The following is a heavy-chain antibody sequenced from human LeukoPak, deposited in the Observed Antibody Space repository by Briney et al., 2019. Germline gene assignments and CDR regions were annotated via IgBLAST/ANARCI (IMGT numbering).Heavy chain of an antibody. J-gene: IGHJ4*02. CDR1: GFTFSNYA. V-gene: IGHV3-23*01. D-gene: IGHD2-21*02. Sequence: PGGSLRLSCAASGFTFSNYAMSWVRQAPGKGLEWVSTISGNGGDTYYADSVKGRFTISRDDSKNTLYLQMNSLRAEDTAVYYCAHPWGAIVVVTGIPDYWGQGTLVTVSS. CDR3: AHPWGAIVVVTGIPDY. CDR2: ISGNGGDT.